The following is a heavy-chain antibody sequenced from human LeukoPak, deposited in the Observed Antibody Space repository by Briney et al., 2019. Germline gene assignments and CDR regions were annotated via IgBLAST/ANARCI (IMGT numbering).Heavy chain of an antibody. CDR1: GFTFSSYA. CDR2: ISSNGGST. J-gene: IGHJ6*03. V-gene: IGHV3-64*01. Sequence: PGGSLRLSCAASGFTFSSYAMHWVRQAPGKGLEYVSAISSNGGSTYYANSVKGRFTISRDNSKNTLYLQMGSLRAEDMVVYYCARDSNIVVVTANNYYYYYYMDVWGKGTTVTVSS. D-gene: IGHD2-21*02. CDR3: ARDSNIVVVTANNYYYYYYMDV.